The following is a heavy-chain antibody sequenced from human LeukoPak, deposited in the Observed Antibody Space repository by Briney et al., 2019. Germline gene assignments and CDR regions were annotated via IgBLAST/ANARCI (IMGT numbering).Heavy chain of an antibody. J-gene: IGHJ6*02. V-gene: IGHV3-74*01. Sequence: PGRSLRLSCAASGFTFDNYAMNWVRQVPGEGLVWVSHINSDGSITSYADSVKGRFTISRDNAKNTLYLQMNSLRAEDTAVYYCARDAVDTANAVWGQGTTVTVSS. CDR3: ARDAVDTANAV. CDR1: GFTFDNYA. CDR2: INSDGSIT. D-gene: IGHD5-18*01.